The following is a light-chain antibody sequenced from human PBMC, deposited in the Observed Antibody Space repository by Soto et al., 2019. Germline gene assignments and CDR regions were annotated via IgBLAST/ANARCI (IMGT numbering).Light chain of an antibody. CDR3: QQFSSYPLT. V-gene: IGKV3-20*01. J-gene: IGKJ4*01. CDR2: GAS. Sequence: LTLSPGSLSLSKGGRATLSCRSSQTVRNNYLAWYQQKPGQAPRLLIYGASSRATGIPDRFSGGGSGTDFTLTISRLEPEDFAVYYCQQFSSYPLTFGGGSMV. CDR1: QTVRNNY.